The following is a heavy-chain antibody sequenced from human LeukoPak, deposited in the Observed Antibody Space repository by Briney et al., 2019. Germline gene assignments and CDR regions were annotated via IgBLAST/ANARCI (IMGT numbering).Heavy chain of an antibody. CDR2: IYYSGTT. Sequence: SETLSLTCTVSGGSISSYYWTWIRQPPGKGLEWIGYIYYSGTTYYNPSLKSRVTISLDTSKNKISLNPTSVNVADTAVYYCARAGGYSGYASNWGQGTLVTVSS. CDR3: ARAGGYSGYASN. CDR1: GGSISSYY. J-gene: IGHJ4*02. V-gene: IGHV4-59*01. D-gene: IGHD5-12*01.